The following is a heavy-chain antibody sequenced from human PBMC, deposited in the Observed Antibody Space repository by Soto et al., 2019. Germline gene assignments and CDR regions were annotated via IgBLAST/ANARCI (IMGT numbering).Heavy chain of an antibody. Sequence: PSETLSLTCTVSGGSISSYYWSWIRQPPGKGLEWIGYIYYSGSTNYNPSLKSRVTISVDTSKNQFSLKLSSVTAADTTVYYCARDHVGLRLGDVVIIPAARVRAFDIWGQGTMVTVSS. J-gene: IGHJ3*02. D-gene: IGHD3-16*01. CDR3: ARDHVGLRLGDVVIIPAARVRAFDI. CDR1: GGSISSYY. V-gene: IGHV4-59*01. CDR2: IYYSGST.